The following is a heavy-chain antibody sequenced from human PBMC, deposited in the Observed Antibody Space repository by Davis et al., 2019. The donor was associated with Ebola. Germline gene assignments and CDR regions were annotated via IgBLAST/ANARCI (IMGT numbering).Heavy chain of an antibody. V-gene: IGHV4-38-2*02. D-gene: IGHD5-24*01. CDR1: GYSISSGYY. J-gene: IGHJ4*02. Sequence: SETLSLTCTVSGYSISSGYYWGWIRLPPGKGLEWIGSIYYSGSTYYNPSLKSRVTISVDTSKNQFSLEVRSVTAADTAFYYCVRGSDAYKTGYWGQGTLVTVSS. CDR3: VRGSDAYKTGY. CDR2: IYYSGST.